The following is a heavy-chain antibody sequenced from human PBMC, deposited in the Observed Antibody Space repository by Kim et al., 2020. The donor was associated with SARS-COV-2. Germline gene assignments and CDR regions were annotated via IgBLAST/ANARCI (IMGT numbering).Heavy chain of an antibody. Sequence: ASVKVSCKASGYTFTSYGISWVRQAPGQGLEWMGWISAYNGNTNYAQKLQGRVTMTTDTSTSTAYMELRSLRSDDTAVYYCARDPYYYDSSGYYPIDAFDIWGQGTMVTVSS. J-gene: IGHJ3*02. CDR2: ISAYNGNT. D-gene: IGHD3-22*01. CDR1: GYTFTSYG. V-gene: IGHV1-18*01. CDR3: ARDPYYYDSSGYYPIDAFDI.